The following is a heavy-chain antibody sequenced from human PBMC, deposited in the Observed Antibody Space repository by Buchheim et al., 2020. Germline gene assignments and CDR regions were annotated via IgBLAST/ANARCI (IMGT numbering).Heavy chain of an antibody. CDR2: ISYDGSNK. Sequence: QVQLVESGGGVVQPGRSLRLSCAASGFTFSSYAMHWVRQAPGKGLEWVAVISYDGSNKYYADSVKGRFTISRDNSKNTLYLQMNSLRAEDTAVYYCARVQLERYYNYGMDVWGQGTT. D-gene: IGHD1-1*01. J-gene: IGHJ6*02. CDR1: GFTFSSYA. V-gene: IGHV3-30*01. CDR3: ARVQLERYYNYGMDV.